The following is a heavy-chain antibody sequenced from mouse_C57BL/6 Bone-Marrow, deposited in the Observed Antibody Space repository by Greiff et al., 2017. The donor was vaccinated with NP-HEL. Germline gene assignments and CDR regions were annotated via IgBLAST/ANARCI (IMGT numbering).Heavy chain of an antibody. J-gene: IGHJ3*01. CDR3: TRGGGYYGSSYTWFAY. Sequence: EVKVVESGEGLVKPGGSLKLSCAASGFTFSSYAMSWVRQTPEKRLEWVAYISSGGDYIYYADTVKGRFTISRDNARNTLYLQMSSLKSEDTAMYYCTRGGGYYGSSYTWFAYWGQGTLVTVSA. V-gene: IGHV5-9-1*02. CDR1: GFTFSSYA. CDR2: ISSGGDYI. D-gene: IGHD1-1*01.